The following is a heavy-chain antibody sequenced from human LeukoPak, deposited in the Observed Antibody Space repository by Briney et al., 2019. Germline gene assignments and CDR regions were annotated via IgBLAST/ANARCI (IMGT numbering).Heavy chain of an antibody. CDR3: ARQTPDSSGYYYSGGYYFDY. J-gene: IGHJ4*02. CDR1: GGSISSYY. V-gene: IGHV4-59*08. Sequence: PSETLSLTCTVSGGSISSYYWSWIRQPPGKGLEWIGYIYYSGSTNYNPSLKSRVTISVDTSKNQFSLKLSSVTAVDTAVYYCARQTPDSSGYYYSGGYYFDYWGQGTLVTVSS. D-gene: IGHD3-22*01. CDR2: IYYSGST.